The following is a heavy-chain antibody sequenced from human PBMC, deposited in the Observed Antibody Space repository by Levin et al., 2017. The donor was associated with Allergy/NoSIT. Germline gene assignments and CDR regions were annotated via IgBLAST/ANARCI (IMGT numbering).Heavy chain of an antibody. Sequence: SQTLSLTCTVSGGSISSYYWSWIRQPPGKGLEWIGYIYYSGTTNYNPSLKSRVTILIDTSKKQFSLKLTSVTAADTAVYYCARHSSSSGGYGVPIDYWGQGTLVTVSS. CDR1: GGSISSYY. J-gene: IGHJ4*02. CDR2: IYYSGTT. V-gene: IGHV4-59*08. CDR3: ARHSSSSGGYGVPIDY. D-gene: IGHD6-6*01.